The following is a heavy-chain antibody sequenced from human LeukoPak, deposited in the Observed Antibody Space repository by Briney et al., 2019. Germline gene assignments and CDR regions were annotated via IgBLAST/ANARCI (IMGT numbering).Heavy chain of an antibody. CDR3: ARGRGYCSSTSCYTEGYYFDY. CDR2: INHSGST. Sequence: SETLSLTCAVYGGSFSGYYWSLIRQPPGKGLEWIGEINHSGSTNYNPSLKSRVTISVDTSKNQFSLKLSSVTAADTAVYYCARGRGYCSSTSCYTEGYYFDYWGQGTLVTVSS. V-gene: IGHV4-34*01. D-gene: IGHD2-2*02. J-gene: IGHJ4*02. CDR1: GGSFSGYY.